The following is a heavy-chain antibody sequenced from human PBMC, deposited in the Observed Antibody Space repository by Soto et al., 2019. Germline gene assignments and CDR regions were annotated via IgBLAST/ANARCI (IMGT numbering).Heavy chain of an antibody. D-gene: IGHD2-2*01. CDR2: IKSITDGGTT. CDR1: GITFCNSG. CDR3: ITDSADIVVVPATFGMGV. V-gene: IGHV3-15*01. Sequence: PGGSPGISCAASGITFCNSGMTWSLKDQGKGLEWVGRIKSITDGGTTDYAAPVKGRFTISRDDSKDTLYLQMNNLRTEDTAVYHCITDSADIVVVPATFGMGVWGQGTTVTVSS. J-gene: IGHJ6*02.